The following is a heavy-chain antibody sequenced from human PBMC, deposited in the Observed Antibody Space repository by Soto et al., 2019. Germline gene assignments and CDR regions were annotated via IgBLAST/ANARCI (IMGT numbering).Heavy chain of an antibody. CDR2: ITNDGNSQ. CDR1: GFTFSSYG. Sequence: PGGSLRLSCAASGFTFSSYGMHWVRQAPGKGLEWVAVITNDGNSQHYLDSVKGRFTISRDNSKNTLYLQMNSLRGEDTAVYYCEKDRLGQHWLDPWGQGSLVTVS. CDR3: EKDRLGQHWLDP. J-gene: IGHJ5*02. V-gene: IGHV3-30*18. D-gene: IGHD2-21*01.